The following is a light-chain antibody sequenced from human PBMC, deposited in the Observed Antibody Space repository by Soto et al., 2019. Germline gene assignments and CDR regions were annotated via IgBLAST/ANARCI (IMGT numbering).Light chain of an antibody. V-gene: IGKV3-15*01. CDR3: QQYNSWPLIT. CDR1: QTVSRH. CDR2: GAS. Sequence: EIVMTQSPGTLSVSPGERATLSCRASQTVSRHLAWYQQKPGQAPRLLIFGASTRATGIPDRFSGSGSGTDFTLTISFQQSEDFAVYYCQQYNSWPLITFGPGTRLDIK. J-gene: IGKJ5*01.